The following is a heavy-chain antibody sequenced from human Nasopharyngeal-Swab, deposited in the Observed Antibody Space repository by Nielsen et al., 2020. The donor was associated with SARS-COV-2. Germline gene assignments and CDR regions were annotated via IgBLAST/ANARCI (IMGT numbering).Heavy chain of an antibody. CDR2: ISSSGGTI. CDR1: GFSFSDYY. D-gene: IGHD3-22*01. J-gene: IGHJ4*02. Sequence: GGSLRLSCAASGFSFSDYYMSWIRQAPGKGLEWISYISSSGGTIYSADSVKGRFTISRDNAKNSLYLQMNSLRAEDSAVYYCAREVDSYDSSGYWSFWGQGTLVTASS. CDR3: AREVDSYDSSGYWSF. V-gene: IGHV3-11*04.